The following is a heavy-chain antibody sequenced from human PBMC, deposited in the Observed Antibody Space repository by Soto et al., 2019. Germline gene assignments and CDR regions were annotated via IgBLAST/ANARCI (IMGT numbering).Heavy chain of an antibody. CDR1: GGSFSGYY. Sequence: SETLSLTCAVYGGSFSGYYWSWIRQPPGKGLEWIGEINHSGSTNYNPSLKSRVTISVDTSKNQFSLKLSSVTAADTAVYYCASIESPRYRRSTLIDYWAQGTLVTVSS. V-gene: IGHV4-34*01. D-gene: IGHD1-26*01. CDR2: INHSGST. CDR3: ASIESPRYRRSTLIDY. J-gene: IGHJ4*02.